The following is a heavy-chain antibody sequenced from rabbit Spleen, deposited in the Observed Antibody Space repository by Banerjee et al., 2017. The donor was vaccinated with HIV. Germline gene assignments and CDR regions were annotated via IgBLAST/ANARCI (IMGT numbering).Heavy chain of an antibody. CDR2: VYTGYNSA. J-gene: IGHJ4*01. D-gene: IGHD6-1*01. CDR3: AREVLYAAYAGFGDATIYYFDL. V-gene: IGHV1S45*01. CDR1: GFTISINYW. Sequence: QEQLVESGGGLIQPGGSLKLSCKASGFTISINYWICWVRQAPGKGLEWIGCVYTGYNSAWYANWAKGRFTISKTSSTTVTLQMTSLTAADTATYFCAREVLYAAYAGFGDATIYYFDLWGPGTLVTVS.